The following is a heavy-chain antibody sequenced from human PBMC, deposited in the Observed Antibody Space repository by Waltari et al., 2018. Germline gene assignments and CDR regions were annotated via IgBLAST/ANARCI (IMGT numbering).Heavy chain of an antibody. V-gene: IGHV3-21*03. CDR1: GFTIRNFG. J-gene: IGHJ4*02. CDR2: TTDGNAYL. CDR3: VRALTTPNDY. D-gene: IGHD4-17*01. Sequence: VQLVESGGGLVKPGGSLRLSCAVSGFTIRNFGMRWVRQAPGKGLEWVPTTTDGNAYLYYADSVRGRFTVSTDNAKSSLYLQMNNLRAEDTGVYYCVRALTTPNDYWGRGTLVTVSS.